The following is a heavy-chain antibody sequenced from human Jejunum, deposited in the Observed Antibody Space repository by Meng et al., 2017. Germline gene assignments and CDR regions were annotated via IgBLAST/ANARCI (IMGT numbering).Heavy chain of an antibody. J-gene: IGHJ4*02. CDR3: ARDPRTNWASRFFDN. Sequence: AQQPESGPGRVRPSGTLSLTCAGSGGSVSTTDWWSWVRQPPGKGLEWIGEISRSGRANYNPSLKGRVTISLDRSMNLFSLKLDSVTAADAAVYYCARDPRTNWASRFFDNWGQGTLVTVPS. CDR1: GGSVSTTDW. CDR2: ISRSGRA. D-gene: IGHD1/OR15-1a*01. V-gene: IGHV4-4*02.